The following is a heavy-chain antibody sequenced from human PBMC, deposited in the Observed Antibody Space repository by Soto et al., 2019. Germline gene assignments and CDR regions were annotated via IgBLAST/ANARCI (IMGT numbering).Heavy chain of an antibody. Sequence: QVPLVQSGAEVKKPGASVKVSCKASGYSFTRYGISWVRQAPGQGLEWMGWISGYNANTNYPENLQGRVTMTTDTSTSTAYMEVRNLISDDTXXXXXXXMGXXPYYYYGLDVWGQGTTVTVSS. J-gene: IGHJ6*02. CDR2: ISGYNANT. CDR1: GYSFTRYG. CDR3: XXMGXXPYYYYGLDV. V-gene: IGHV1-18*01.